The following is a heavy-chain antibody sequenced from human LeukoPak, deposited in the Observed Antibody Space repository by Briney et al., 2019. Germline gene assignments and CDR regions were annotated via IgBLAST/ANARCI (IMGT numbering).Heavy chain of an antibody. V-gene: IGHV3-30*18. Sequence: GGSLRLSCAASGFTFSSYGMHWVCQAPGKGLEWVAVISYDGSNKYYADSVKGRFTISRDNSKNTLYLQMNSLRAEDTAVYYCAKDVHYYGSGSYYPKNYYYYYMDVWGKGTTVTVSS. CDR2: ISYDGSNK. CDR3: AKDVHYYGSGSYYPKNYYYYYMDV. D-gene: IGHD3-10*01. CDR1: GFTFSSYG. J-gene: IGHJ6*03.